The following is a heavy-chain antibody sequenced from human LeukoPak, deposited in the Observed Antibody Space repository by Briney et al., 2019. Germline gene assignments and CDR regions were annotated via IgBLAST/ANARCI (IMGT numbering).Heavy chain of an antibody. CDR2: IKQDGSEK. J-gene: IGHJ4*02. Sequence: GGSLRLSCAASGFTFSNYDMSWVRQAPGKGLEWVANIKQDGSEKYYVDSMKGRFTISRDNAKNSLYMQMNSLRVEDTAVYYCARISIAAAGRDFWGQGTLVTVSS. D-gene: IGHD6-13*01. CDR3: ARISIAAAGRDF. V-gene: IGHV3-7*01. CDR1: GFTFSNYD.